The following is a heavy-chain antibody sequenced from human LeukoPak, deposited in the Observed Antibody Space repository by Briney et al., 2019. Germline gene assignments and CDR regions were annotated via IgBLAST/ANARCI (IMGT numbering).Heavy chain of an antibody. Sequence: PGGSLRLSCAASGFTFSSYWMSWARQAPGKGLEWVANIKEDGSVKKYVDSVRGRFTISRDNAKDSLYLQMNGLRAEDTALYYCARDYQGIWGQGTLVTVSS. CDR2: IKEDGSVK. V-gene: IGHV3-7*01. D-gene: IGHD3-10*01. CDR3: ARDYQGI. J-gene: IGHJ4*02. CDR1: GFTFSSYW.